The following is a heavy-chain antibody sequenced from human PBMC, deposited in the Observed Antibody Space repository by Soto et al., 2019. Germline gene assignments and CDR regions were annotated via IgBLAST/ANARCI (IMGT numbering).Heavy chain of an antibody. J-gene: IGHJ5*02. CDR1: GYTFTSYG. Sequence: ASVKVSCKASGYTFTSYGISWVRQAPGQGLEWMGRISPYNGNTNYAQRLQGRVTITTDTSTSTAYMGLSSLRSEDTAVYYCARDITGTILSFDPWGQGTLVTAPQ. CDR2: ISPYNGNT. D-gene: IGHD1-7*01. CDR3: ARDITGTILSFDP. V-gene: IGHV1-18*01.